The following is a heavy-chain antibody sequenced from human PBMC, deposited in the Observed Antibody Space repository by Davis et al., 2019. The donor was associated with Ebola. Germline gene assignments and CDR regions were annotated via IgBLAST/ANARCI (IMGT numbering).Heavy chain of an antibody. V-gene: IGHV3-11*04. Sequence: GESLKISCAASGFTCSDYYMNWIRQAPGKGLEWVSYISSSGDTIYYADSVKGRFTISRDNAKNSLYLQMNSLRAEDTAVYYCARDAGEGGVDVWGKGTTVTVSS. CDR2: ISSSGDTI. D-gene: IGHD4-17*01. J-gene: IGHJ6*04. CDR1: GFTCSDYY. CDR3: ARDAGEGGVDV.